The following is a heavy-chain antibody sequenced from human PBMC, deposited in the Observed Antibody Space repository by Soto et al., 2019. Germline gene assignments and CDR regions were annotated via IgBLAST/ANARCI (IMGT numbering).Heavy chain of an antibody. D-gene: IGHD3-22*01. CDR1: GFSFSSYG. CDR3: AKVKNYYDSSGIFPSYFDY. J-gene: IGHJ4*02. CDR2: TTYDGGIK. Sequence: PGGSLRLSCAASGFSFSSYGMEWVRLAPGKGLEWVAATTYDGGIKHYVDSVKGRFTISRDNSKNTLYLQMNSLRAEDTAVYYCAKVKNYYDSSGIFPSYFDYWGQGTLVTVSS. V-gene: IGHV3-30*18.